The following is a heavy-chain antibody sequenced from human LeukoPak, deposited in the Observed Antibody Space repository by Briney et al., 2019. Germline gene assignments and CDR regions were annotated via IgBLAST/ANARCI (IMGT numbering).Heavy chain of an antibody. V-gene: IGHV3-33*01. Sequence: PGGSLRLSCAASGFTFSTYGMHWVRRAPGQGLEWVAVIWYDGSNKYYAESVKGRFTISRDNSKNTLYLQLNSLRVEDTAVYYCAREIATAATGAFDIWGQGTMVTVSS. CDR1: GFTFSTYG. CDR3: AREIATAATGAFDI. J-gene: IGHJ3*02. CDR2: IWYDGSNK. D-gene: IGHD6-13*01.